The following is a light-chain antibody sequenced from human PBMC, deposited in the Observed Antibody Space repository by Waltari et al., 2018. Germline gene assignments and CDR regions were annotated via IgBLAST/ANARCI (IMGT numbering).Light chain of an antibody. CDR2: GVH. Sequence: QSALTQPASVSGSPGQSITISCIGTGSDVGAYNYVPWHQQLPGKAPKVMIYGVHNLPAGVSNRFSGSKSGNTASLIISGLQADDEADYYCSSYTSNGTLVFGTGTKVTVV. CDR3: SSYTSNGTLV. CDR1: GSDVGAYNY. V-gene: IGLV2-14*01. J-gene: IGLJ1*01.